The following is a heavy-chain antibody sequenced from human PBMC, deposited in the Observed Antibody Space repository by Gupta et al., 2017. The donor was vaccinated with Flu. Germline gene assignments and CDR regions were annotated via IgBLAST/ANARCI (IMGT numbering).Heavy chain of an antibody. D-gene: IGHD6-6*01. CDR1: GFTFRNYA. J-gene: IGHJ4*02. CDR3: AKKYTTSSGAFFDY. V-gene: IGHV3-23*01. CDR2: ITRRADST. Sequence: EVQLLESGGGLVQPGGSLRLSCAASGFTFRNYAMTWVGQAPGKGWEWVATITRRADSTYYADAVKGRFTSSRDNSKNTIYVEMNSLRAEDTALYYGAKKYTTSSGAFFDYWGQGSLVTVSS.